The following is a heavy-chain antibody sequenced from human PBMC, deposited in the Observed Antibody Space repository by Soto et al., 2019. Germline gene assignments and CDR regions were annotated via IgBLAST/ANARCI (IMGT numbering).Heavy chain of an antibody. D-gene: IGHD6-13*01. V-gene: IGHV3-53*01. CDR3: ARLAAAGSTPMNYYYYYGMDV. CDR1: GFPVSSNY. J-gene: IGHJ6*02. CDR2: IYSGGST. Sequence: GGSLRLSCAASGFPVSSNYMSWVRQAPGKGLEWVSVIYSGGSTYYADSVKGRFTISRDNSKNTLYLQMNSLRAEDTAVYYCARLAAAGSTPMNYYYYYGMDVWGQGTTVTVSS.